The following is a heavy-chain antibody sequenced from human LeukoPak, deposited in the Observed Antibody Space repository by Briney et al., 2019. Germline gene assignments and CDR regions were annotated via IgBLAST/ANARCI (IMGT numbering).Heavy chain of an antibody. D-gene: IGHD3-3*01. CDR1: GGSISSSSYY. CDR2: IYYSGST. J-gene: IGHJ5*02. Sequence: SETLSLTCTVSGGSISSSSYYWGWIRQPPGKGLEWIGSIYYSGSTYYNPSLKSRVTISVDTSKNQFSLKLSSVTAADTAVYYCARINSFFWSGYHNWFDPWGQGTLVTVSS. CDR3: ARINSFFWSGYHNWFDP. V-gene: IGHV4-39*07.